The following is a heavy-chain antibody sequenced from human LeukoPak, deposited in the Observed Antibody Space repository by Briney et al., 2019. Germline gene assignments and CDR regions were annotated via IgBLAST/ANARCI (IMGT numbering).Heavy chain of an antibody. J-gene: IGHJ4*02. CDR3: ARRPEAAAGYDY. CDR1: GSTFTSYW. D-gene: IGHD6-13*01. Sequence: GESFQISCQGSGSTFTSYWIGWVRQVPGKGLEWMGIIYPGDSDTRYSPSFQGQVTISADKSISTAYLQWSSLKASDTAMYYCARRPEAAAGYDYWGQGTLVTVSS. V-gene: IGHV5-51*01. CDR2: IYPGDSDT.